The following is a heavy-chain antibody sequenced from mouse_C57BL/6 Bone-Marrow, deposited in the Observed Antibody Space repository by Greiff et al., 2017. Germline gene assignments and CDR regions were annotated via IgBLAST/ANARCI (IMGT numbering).Heavy chain of an antibody. CDR2: IDPNSGGT. J-gene: IGHJ4*01. Sequence: QVQLQQPGAELVKPGASVKLSCKASGYTFTSYWMHWVKQRPGRGLEWIGRIDPNSGGTTYNEKFKSKATLTVDKPSSTAYMQLSSLTSEDSAVYYCARTLWLPYYYAMDYWGQGTSVTVSS. CDR1: GYTFTSYW. CDR3: ARTLWLPYYYAMDY. D-gene: IGHD2-2*01. V-gene: IGHV1-72*01.